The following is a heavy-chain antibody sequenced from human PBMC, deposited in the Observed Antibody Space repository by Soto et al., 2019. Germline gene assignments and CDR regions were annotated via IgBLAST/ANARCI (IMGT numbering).Heavy chain of an antibody. D-gene: IGHD6-6*01. CDR2: INHSGST. V-gene: IGHV4-34*01. CDR1: GGSFSGYY. J-gene: IGHJ4*02. CDR3: ASYQYSSSFSY. Sequence: PSETLSLTCAVYGGSFSGYYWSWIRQPPGKGLEWIGEINHSGSTNYNPSLKSRVTISVDTSKNQFSLKLSSVTAADTAVYYCASYQYSSSFSYWGQGTLVTVSS.